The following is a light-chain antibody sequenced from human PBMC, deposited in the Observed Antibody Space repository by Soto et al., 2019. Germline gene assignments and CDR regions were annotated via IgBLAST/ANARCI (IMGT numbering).Light chain of an antibody. CDR3: QKCNSALFT. Sequence: DIQMTQSPSSLSASVGDRVTITCRASQGIGNSLAWYQQKPGKVPELLIYAASTLQSGVPSRFSGSGSGADFTLTINNLQPEDAATYHCQKCNSALFTFGPGTTVDIK. CDR2: AAS. V-gene: IGKV1-27*01. CDR1: QGIGNS. J-gene: IGKJ3*01.